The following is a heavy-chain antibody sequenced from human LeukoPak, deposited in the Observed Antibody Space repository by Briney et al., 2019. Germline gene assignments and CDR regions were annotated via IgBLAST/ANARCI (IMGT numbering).Heavy chain of an antibody. CDR3: AKDRLGIVGATLFDY. CDR1: GFTFSSYA. Sequence: GGSLRLSCAASGFTFSSYAMSWVRQAPGKGLEWVSAISGSGGSTYYADSVEGRFTISRDNSKNTLYLQMNSLRAEDTAVYYCAKDRLGIVGATLFDYWGQGTLVTVSS. D-gene: IGHD1-26*01. CDR2: ISGSGGST. V-gene: IGHV3-23*01. J-gene: IGHJ4*02.